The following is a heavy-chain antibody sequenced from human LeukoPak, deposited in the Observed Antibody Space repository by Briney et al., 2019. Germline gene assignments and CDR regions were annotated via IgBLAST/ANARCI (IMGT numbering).Heavy chain of an antibody. V-gene: IGHV3-7*01. CDR1: GFTFSSNG. Sequence: PGGTLRLSCAASGFTFSSNGMSWVRQTPGKGLEWVANINQDGSEKYYVDSVKGRFTMSRDNAKNSLYLQMNSLRAEDTAVYYCAPHCSSTSCPDYWGQGTLVTVSS. CDR3: APHCSSTSCPDY. CDR2: INQDGSEK. J-gene: IGHJ4*02. D-gene: IGHD2-2*01.